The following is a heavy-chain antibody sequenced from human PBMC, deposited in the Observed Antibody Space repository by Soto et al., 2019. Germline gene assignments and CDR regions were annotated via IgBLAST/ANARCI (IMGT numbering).Heavy chain of an antibody. CDR2: IIPIFGTA. Sequence: QVQLVQSGAEVKKPGSSVKVSCKASGGTFSSYAISCVRQAPGQGLEWMGGIIPIFGTANYAQKFQGRVTITADESTSTAYKELSSLRSEDTAVYYCAVVATIPYYFDYWGQGTLLTVSS. V-gene: IGHV1-69*01. CDR3: AVVATIPYYFDY. J-gene: IGHJ4*02. CDR1: GGTFSSYA. D-gene: IGHD5-12*01.